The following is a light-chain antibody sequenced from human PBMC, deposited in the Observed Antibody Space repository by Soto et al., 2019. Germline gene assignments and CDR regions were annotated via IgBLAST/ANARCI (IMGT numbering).Light chain of an antibody. V-gene: IGKV3-15*01. CDR1: QGIKDY. J-gene: IGKJ1*01. CDR3: QQYNTWPRT. CDR2: GAS. Sequence: EIVMTQSPATLSVSPEERATLSCRASQGIKDYVAWFQQKPGQAPRLLIYGASTRATAIPARFSGSGSGTELTLSISRLQSEDFAVYYCQQYNTWPRTFGQGTKVETK.